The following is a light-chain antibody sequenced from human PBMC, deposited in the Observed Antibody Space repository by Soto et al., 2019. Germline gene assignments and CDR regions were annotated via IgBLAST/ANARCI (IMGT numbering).Light chain of an antibody. Sequence: QSALTQPASVSGSPGQSITISCTGTSSNVGSYKLVSWYQQHPGKAPKLMIFEVNKRPSGVSNRFSGSKSGNTASLTISGLQAEDEADYYCSSYTTSAPYVFGSGTKVTVL. J-gene: IGLJ1*01. CDR1: SSNVGSYKL. CDR3: SSYTTSAPYV. CDR2: EVN. V-gene: IGLV2-14*02.